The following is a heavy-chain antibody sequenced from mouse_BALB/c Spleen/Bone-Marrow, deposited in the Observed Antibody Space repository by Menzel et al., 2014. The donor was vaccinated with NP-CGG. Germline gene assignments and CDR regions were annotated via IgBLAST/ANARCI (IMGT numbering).Heavy chain of an antibody. J-gene: IGHJ1*01. CDR1: GFNIKDTY. V-gene: IGHV14-3*02. CDR3: ATMITDWYFDV. D-gene: IGHD2-4*01. CDR2: IDPANGNT. Sequence: EVQLQQSGAELVKPGASVKLSCTASGFNIKDTYMHWVKQRPEQGLEWIGRIDPANGNTKYDPKFQGKATITADTSSNTAYLQPSSLTSEDTAVYYCATMITDWYFDVWGAGTTVTVSS.